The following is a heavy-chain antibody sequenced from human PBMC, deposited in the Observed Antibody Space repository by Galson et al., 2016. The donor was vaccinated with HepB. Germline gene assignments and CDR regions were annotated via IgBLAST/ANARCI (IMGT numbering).Heavy chain of an antibody. CDR1: GCSFTTYF. Sequence: SVKVSCKASGCSFTTYFIYWVRQAPGQGLEWMGWINPKNGATRYAQKFEDRVTMSRDTSTATVYMELTSVTSDDTAVFYCVREAHGYSGFWGQGTLVTVSS. CDR2: INPKNGAT. D-gene: IGHD5-12*01. CDR3: VREAHGYSGF. V-gene: IGHV1-2*02. J-gene: IGHJ4*02.